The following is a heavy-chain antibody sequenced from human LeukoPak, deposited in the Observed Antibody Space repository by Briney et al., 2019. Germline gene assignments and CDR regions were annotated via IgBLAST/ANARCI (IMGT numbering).Heavy chain of an antibody. V-gene: IGHV1-69*13. CDR2: IIPIFGTA. CDR1: GGTFSSYA. CDR3: ARHVGGPPSYGRNLGYFDY. J-gene: IGHJ4*02. Sequence: ASVKVSCKASGGTFSSYAISWVRQAPGQGLEWMGGIIPIFGTANYAQKFQGRVTITADESTSTAYMELSSLRSEDTAVCYCARHVGGPPSYGRNLGYFDYWGQGTLVTVSS. D-gene: IGHD5-18*01.